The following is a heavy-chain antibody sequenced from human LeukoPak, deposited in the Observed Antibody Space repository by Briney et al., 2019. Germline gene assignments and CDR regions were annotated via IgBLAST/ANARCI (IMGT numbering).Heavy chain of an antibody. CDR1: GGSFSGNY. Sequence: PSETLSLTCAVYGGSFSGNYWNWIRQSPGKGLEWIGEINHSGSTNYNPSLESRVTISVDTSKNQFSLKLSSVAAADTAVYYCARHRSSSWYGVNWFDPWGQGTLVTVSS. D-gene: IGHD6-13*01. CDR2: INHSGST. J-gene: IGHJ5*02. CDR3: ARHRSSSWYGVNWFDP. V-gene: IGHV4-34*01.